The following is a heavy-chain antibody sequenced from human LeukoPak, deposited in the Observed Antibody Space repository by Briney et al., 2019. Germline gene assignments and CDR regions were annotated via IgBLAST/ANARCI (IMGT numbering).Heavy chain of an antibody. J-gene: IGHJ4*02. CDR3: ARDTKVMQQLVIPFDY. Sequence: SQTLSLTCAISGDSVSSNSAAWNWIRQSPSRGLEWLGRTYYRSKWYNDYAVSVKSRITINPDTSKNQFSLQLNSVTPEDTAVYYCARDTKVMQQLVIPFDYWGQGTLVTVSS. V-gene: IGHV6-1*01. CDR1: GDSVSSNSAA. D-gene: IGHD6-13*01. CDR2: TYYRSKWYN.